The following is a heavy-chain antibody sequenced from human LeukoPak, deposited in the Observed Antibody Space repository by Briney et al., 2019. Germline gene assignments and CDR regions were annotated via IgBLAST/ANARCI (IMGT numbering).Heavy chain of an antibody. CDR3: ARWYCSSTSCYYDY. Sequence: PGGSLRLSCAASGFTVSSNYMSWVRQAPGKGLEWVSIIYSDGTTYYTDSVKGRFTISRDNSKNTPYLQMNSLRAEDTAVYYCARWYCSSTSCYYDYWGQGTLVTVSS. CDR2: IYSDGTT. CDR1: GFTVSSNY. D-gene: IGHD2-2*01. J-gene: IGHJ4*02. V-gene: IGHV3-53*01.